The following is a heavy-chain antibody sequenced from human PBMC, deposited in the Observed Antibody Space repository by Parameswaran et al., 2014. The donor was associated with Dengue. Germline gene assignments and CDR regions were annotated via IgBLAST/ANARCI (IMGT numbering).Heavy chain of an antibody. D-gene: IGHD5-18*01. Sequence: RWIRQPPGKGLEWIGYIYYSGSTNYNPSLKSRVTISVDTSKNQFSLKLSSVTAADTAVYYCANESGYSYGTGAFDIWGQGTMVTVSS. CDR3: ANESGYSYGTGAFDI. V-gene: IGHV4-59*01. J-gene: IGHJ3*02. CDR2: IYYSGST.